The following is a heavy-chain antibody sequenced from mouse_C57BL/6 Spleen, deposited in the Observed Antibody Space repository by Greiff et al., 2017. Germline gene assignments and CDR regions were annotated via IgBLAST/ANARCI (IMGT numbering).Heavy chain of an antibody. CDR3: ARPYDYDDGYYFDY. Sequence: EVHLVESGGGLVKPGGSLKLSCAASGFTFSSYTMSWVRQTPEKRLEWVATISGGGGNNYYPDSVKGRFTISRDNAKNTLYLHMSSLRSEDTALYYCARPYDYDDGYYFDYWGQGTTLTVSS. CDR2: ISGGGGNN. D-gene: IGHD2-4*01. V-gene: IGHV5-9*01. J-gene: IGHJ2*01. CDR1: GFTFSSYT.